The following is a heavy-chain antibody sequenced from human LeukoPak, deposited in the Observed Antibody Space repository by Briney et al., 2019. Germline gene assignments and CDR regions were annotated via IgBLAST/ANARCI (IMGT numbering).Heavy chain of an antibody. D-gene: IGHD3-10*01. Sequence: GGSMRLSCAASGFTVSSNYMSWVRQAPGKGLEWVSVIYSGGSTYYADSVKGRFTISRDNSKNTLYLQMNSLRAEDTAVYYCAKGTEWFGEFDYWGQGTLVTVSS. CDR2: IYSGGST. CDR1: GFTVSSNY. J-gene: IGHJ4*02. CDR3: AKGTEWFGEFDY. V-gene: IGHV3-53*01.